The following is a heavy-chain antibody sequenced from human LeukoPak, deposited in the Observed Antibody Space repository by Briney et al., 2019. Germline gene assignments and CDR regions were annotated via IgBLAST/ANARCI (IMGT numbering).Heavy chain of an antibody. CDR3: ARETPDSSGWD. D-gene: IGHD6-19*01. V-gene: IGHV3-7*01. CDR2: IKQDGSHK. CDR1: GFTFSKYS. J-gene: IGHJ4*02. Sequence: GGSLRLSCAASGFTFSKYSMNWVRQAPGKGLEWVANIKQDGSHKNYVDSVKGRFTISRDNAKDSLYLQMNSLRAEDTAVYYCARETPDSSGWDWGQGTLVTVSS.